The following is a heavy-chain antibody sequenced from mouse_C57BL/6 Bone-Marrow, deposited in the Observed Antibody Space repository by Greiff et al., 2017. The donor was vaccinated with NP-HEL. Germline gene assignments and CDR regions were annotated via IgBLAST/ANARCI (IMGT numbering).Heavy chain of an antibody. J-gene: IGHJ4*01. Sequence: EVQLQESGPGLVKPSQSLSLTCSVTGYSITSGYYWNWIRQFPGNKLEWMGYISYDGSNNYNPSLKNRISITRDTSKNQFFLKLNSVTTEDTATYYCARPGRGYAMDYWGQGTSVTVSS. CDR2: ISYDGSN. CDR1: GYSITSGYY. V-gene: IGHV3-6*01. CDR3: ARPGRGYAMDY.